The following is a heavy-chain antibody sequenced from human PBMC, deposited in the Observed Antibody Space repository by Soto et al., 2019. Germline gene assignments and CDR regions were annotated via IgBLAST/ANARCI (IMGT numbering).Heavy chain of an antibody. Sequence: EVQLVDSGGGLVQPGGSLRLSCAASGFIFSNYVMSWVRQAPGKGLEWVSSISDSCGTSYYADSVKGRFTISRDNSKNTLYLQMNSLRAEDTAIYYCAKRPRALLTFDYWGQGTLVTVSS. J-gene: IGHJ4*02. CDR2: ISDSCGTS. CDR3: AKRPRALLTFDY. V-gene: IGHV3-23*04. CDR1: GFIFSNYV. D-gene: IGHD1-26*01.